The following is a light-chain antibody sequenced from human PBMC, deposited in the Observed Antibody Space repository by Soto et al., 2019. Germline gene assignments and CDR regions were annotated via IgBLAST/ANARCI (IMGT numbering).Light chain of an antibody. J-gene: IGKJ1*01. Sequence: EIVLTQSPATLSLSPGERATVSCRASQSVSRYLAWYQQKPGQAPRLPIYGASNRATSIPDRFSGSGSGTDFTLTISRLEPEDFAVYYCQQYGSSGTFGQGTKVDIK. V-gene: IGKV3-20*01. CDR2: GAS. CDR3: QQYGSSGT. CDR1: QSVSRY.